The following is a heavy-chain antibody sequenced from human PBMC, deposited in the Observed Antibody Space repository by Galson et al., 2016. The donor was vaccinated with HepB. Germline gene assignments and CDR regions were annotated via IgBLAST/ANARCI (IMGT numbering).Heavy chain of an antibody. Sequence: SLRLSCAASGFTLRSFAMNWVRQAPGKGLEWVSSIREYGNTTDYADSVKGRFTISRDNPKNPLYLQMDSLRVEDTAVYYCAKQFVDVWGQGTTVTVSS. CDR3: AKQFVDV. D-gene: IGHD3-16*01. CDR2: IREYGNTT. V-gene: IGHV3-23*01. J-gene: IGHJ6*02. CDR1: GFTLRSFA.